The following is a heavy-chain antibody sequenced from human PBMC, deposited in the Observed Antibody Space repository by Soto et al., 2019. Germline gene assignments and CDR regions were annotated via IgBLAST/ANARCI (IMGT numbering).Heavy chain of an antibody. Sequence: ASVKVSCKASGYTFTSYGISWVRQAPGQGLEWMGRISAYNGNTNYAQKLQGRVTMTTDTSTSTAYMELRSLRSDDTAVYYCARDTGSGWYGYYYYGMDVWGQGTTVTVSS. V-gene: IGHV1-18*01. CDR1: GYTFTSYG. CDR2: ISAYNGNT. D-gene: IGHD6-19*01. CDR3: ARDTGSGWYGYYYYGMDV. J-gene: IGHJ6*02.